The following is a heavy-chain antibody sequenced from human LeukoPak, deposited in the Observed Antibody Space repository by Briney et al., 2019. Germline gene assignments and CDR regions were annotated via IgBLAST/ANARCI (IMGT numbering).Heavy chain of an antibody. CDR1: GGSVTTYY. J-gene: IGHJ5*02. V-gene: IGHV4-59*08. CDR2: IYYSGRT. CDR3: ARHAIYSGDYSFWFNP. D-gene: IGHD1-26*01. Sequence: KSSETLSLTCTVSGGSVTTYYWSWIRQPPGKGLEWIAYIYYSGRTNYRPSLKSRDTISLDTSKNQVSLRLRSVTAADTAVYYCARHAIYSGDYSFWFNPWGLGTLVTVSS.